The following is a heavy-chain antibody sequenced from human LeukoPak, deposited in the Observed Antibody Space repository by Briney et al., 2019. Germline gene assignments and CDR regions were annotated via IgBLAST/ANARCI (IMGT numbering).Heavy chain of an antibody. V-gene: IGHV1-18*01. J-gene: IGHJ3*02. CDR3: ARDSDYYDSSGYSGDAFDI. CDR2: ISAYNGNT. D-gene: IGHD3-22*01. Sequence: ASVKVSCKASGYTFTSYGISWVRQALGQGLEWMGWISAYNGNTNYAQKLQGRVTMTTDTSTSTAYMELRSLRSDDTAVYYCARDSDYYDSSGYSGDAFDIWGQGTMVTVSS. CDR1: GYTFTSYG.